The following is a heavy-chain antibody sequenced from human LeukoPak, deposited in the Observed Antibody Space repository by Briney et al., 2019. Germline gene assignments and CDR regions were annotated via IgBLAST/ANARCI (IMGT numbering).Heavy chain of an antibody. CDR1: GYRFTSYW. Sequence: HGESLKISCKGSGYRFTSYWIGWVPQMPGKGLEWMRIIYHGYYDTRYSPSFQGQVTITADKSISTAYLQWSSLKASDTAMYYCARQQGLSLDYWGQGTLVTVSS. CDR3: ARQQGLSLDY. V-gene: IGHV5-51*01. J-gene: IGHJ4*02. D-gene: IGHD6-19*01. CDR2: IYHGYYDT.